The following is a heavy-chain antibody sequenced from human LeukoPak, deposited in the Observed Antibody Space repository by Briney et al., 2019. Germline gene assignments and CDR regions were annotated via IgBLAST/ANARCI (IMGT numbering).Heavy chain of an antibody. CDR2: IYHSGST. J-gene: IGHJ6*02. Sequence: SQTLSLTCAVSGGSISSGGYSWTWIRQPPGKGLEWIGYIYHSGSTNYNPSLKSRVTISVDTSRNQFSLKLTSVTAADTAVYYCARARPYYYGMDVWGQGTTVTVSS. V-gene: IGHV4-30-2*01. CDR1: GGSISSGGYS. CDR3: ARARPYYYGMDV.